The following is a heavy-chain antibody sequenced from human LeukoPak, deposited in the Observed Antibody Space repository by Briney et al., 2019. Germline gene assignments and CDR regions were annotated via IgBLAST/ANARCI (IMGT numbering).Heavy chain of an antibody. CDR3: ARDLNGAARPYYYYYMDV. J-gene: IGHJ6*03. V-gene: IGHV3-72*01. CDR1: GFTFSGHY. D-gene: IGHD6-6*01. Sequence: PGGSLRLSCAASGFTFSGHYMDWVRQVPGKGLEWVGRSRNKDNSYYTENAASVKGRFTISRDDSRDSLYLQMNSLKTEDTAVYYCARDLNGAARPYYYYYMDVWGKGTTVTVSS. CDR2: SRNKDNSYYT.